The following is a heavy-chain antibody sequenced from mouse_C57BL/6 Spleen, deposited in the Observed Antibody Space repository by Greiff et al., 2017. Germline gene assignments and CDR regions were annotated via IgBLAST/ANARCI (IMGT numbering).Heavy chain of an antibody. Sequence: QVQLQQPGTELVKPGASVKLSCKASGYTFTSYWMHWVKQRPGQGLEWIGKINPSNGGTNYNEKFKSKATLTVDKSSSTAYMQLSSLTSEDSAVYYCARLGGLLNFYYAMDYWGQGTSVTVSS. CDR1: GYTFTSYW. D-gene: IGHD2-3*01. CDR2: INPSNGGT. J-gene: IGHJ4*01. CDR3: ARLGGLLNFYYAMDY. V-gene: IGHV1-53*01.